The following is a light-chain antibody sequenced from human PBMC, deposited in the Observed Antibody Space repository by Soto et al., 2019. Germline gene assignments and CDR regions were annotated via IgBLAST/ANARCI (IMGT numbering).Light chain of an antibody. CDR1: HDMHVF. CDR2: SAS. V-gene: IGKV1-9*01. J-gene: IGKJ3*01. CDR3: QKFNNYPLS. Sequence: DIQLTHAPSFLSASEGDSVTMTCLASHDMHVFLAWDQHKPGKAPRLLIDSASTLQGGVPSRFSGRRSGTEFTLTISGLQPEDVATYYCQKFNNYPLSFGPGTKVDI.